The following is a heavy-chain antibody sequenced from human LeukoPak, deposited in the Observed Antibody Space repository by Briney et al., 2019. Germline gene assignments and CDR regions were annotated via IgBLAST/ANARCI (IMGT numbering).Heavy chain of an antibody. CDR2: IIPIFGTA. D-gene: IGHD4-17*01. Sequence: ASVKVSCKASGGTFSSYAISWVRQAPGQGLEWMGGIIPIFGTANYAQKFQGRVTITADESTSTAYMELSSLRSEDTAVYYCAREGLTTVTPGLDYWGQGTLVTVSS. CDR3: AREGLTTVTPGLDY. CDR1: GGTFSSYA. J-gene: IGHJ4*02. V-gene: IGHV1-69*13.